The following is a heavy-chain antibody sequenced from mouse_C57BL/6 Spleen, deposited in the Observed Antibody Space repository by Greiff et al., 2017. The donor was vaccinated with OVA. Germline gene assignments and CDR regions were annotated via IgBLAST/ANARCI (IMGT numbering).Heavy chain of an antibody. J-gene: IGHJ1*03. Sequence: QVQLQQPGAELVKPGASVKLSCKASGYTFTSYWMHWVKQRPGQGLEWIGMIHPNSGSTNYNEKFKSKATLTVDKSSSTAYMQLSSLTSEDSAVYYCARRLDYYGSSDWYFDVWGTGTTVTVSS. CDR3: ARRLDYYGSSDWYFDV. CDR2: IHPNSGST. V-gene: IGHV1-64*01. CDR1: GYTFTSYW. D-gene: IGHD1-1*01.